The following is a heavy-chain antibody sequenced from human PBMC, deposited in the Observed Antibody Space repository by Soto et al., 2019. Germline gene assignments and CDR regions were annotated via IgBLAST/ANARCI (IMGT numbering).Heavy chain of an antibody. V-gene: IGHV3-53*01. D-gene: IGHD3-16*01. J-gene: IGHJ4*02. CDR2: TYSGGST. CDR1: GFTVSSNY. CDR3: AREDEGGLDY. Sequence: EAQLVESGGGLIQPGGSLRLSCAASGFTVSSNYMSWVRQAPGKGLEWVSVTYSGGSTYYADSVKGRFTISRDNSKNTLYLHMNRLRAEDTALYYCAREDEGGLDYWGQGTLVTVSS.